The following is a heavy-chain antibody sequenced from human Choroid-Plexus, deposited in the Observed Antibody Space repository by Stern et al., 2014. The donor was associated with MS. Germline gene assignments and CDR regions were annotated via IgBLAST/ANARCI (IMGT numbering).Heavy chain of an antibody. V-gene: IGHV3-30*18. CDR3: AKDRQYLTYFFDH. CDR2: VSYDGSNK. Sequence: VQLVESGGGVVQPGRPLRLSCVASGFTFGSCAMHWVRQAPGQGLEWVAGVSYDGSNKYYADSVKGRFTNSRDNSQNTLYMQMSSLRPEDTAVYYCAKDRQYLTYFFDHWGQGSLVTVSS. D-gene: IGHD2/OR15-2a*01. J-gene: IGHJ5*02. CDR1: GFTFGSCA.